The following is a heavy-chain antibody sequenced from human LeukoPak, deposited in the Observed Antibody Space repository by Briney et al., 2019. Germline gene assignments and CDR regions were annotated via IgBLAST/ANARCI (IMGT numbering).Heavy chain of an antibody. CDR1: GHTPTTYG. V-gene: IGHV1-18*03. J-gene: IGHJ4*02. Sequence: GASVKVTCNTPGHTPTTYGIVCLRQAPGQGLEWMGWISGDNGNRKYAQKFQGRVTMTTDTSTSTAYMELRSLRADDLDVDDTARDPPVDHTIVPDPGLDYWGRGTRVTVSS. D-gene: IGHD2-8*01. CDR2: ISGDNGNR. CDR3: ARDPPVDHTIVPDPGLDY.